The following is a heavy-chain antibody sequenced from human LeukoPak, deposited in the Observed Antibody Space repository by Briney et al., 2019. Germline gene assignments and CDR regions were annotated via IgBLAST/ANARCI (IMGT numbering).Heavy chain of an antibody. J-gene: IGHJ4*02. CDR2: ISYDGSNK. CDR1: GFTFSSYA. CDR3: ARGLVLGPKTHFDY. D-gene: IGHD6-19*01. V-gene: IGHV3-30-3*01. Sequence: RRSLRLSCAASGFTFSSYAMHWVRQAPGKGLEWVAVISYDGSNKYYADSVKGRFTISRDNSKNTLYLQMNSLRAEDTAVYYCARGLVLGPKTHFDYWGQGTLVTVSS.